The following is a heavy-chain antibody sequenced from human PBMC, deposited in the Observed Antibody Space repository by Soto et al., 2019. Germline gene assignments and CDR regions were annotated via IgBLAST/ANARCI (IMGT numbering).Heavy chain of an antibody. CDR3: GRLRLKGVKRSFEK. CDR1: GGSISIGGYY. CDR2: IFHSGST. J-gene: IGHJ1*01. D-gene: IGHD3-16*01. V-gene: IGHV4-31*03. Sequence: PSETLSLTCSVSGGSISIGGYYWTWIRQHPGKGLEWIGLIFHSGSTDYTPSLRSRVTMSVDTTKNQFSLKLSSVTAADTAVYFWGRLRLKGVKRSFEKWGKGALVTVP.